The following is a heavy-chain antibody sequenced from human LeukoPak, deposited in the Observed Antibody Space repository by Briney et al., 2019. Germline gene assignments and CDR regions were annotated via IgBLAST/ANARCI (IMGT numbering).Heavy chain of an antibody. Sequence: PSETLSLTCTVSGGSISSYYWSWIRQPAGKGLEWIGRIYTSGSTNYNPPLKSRVTMSVDTSKNQFSLKLSSVTAADTAVYYCAREGLLRYFDWLSGYFDYWGQGTLVTVSS. V-gene: IGHV4-4*07. CDR1: GGSISSYY. D-gene: IGHD3-9*01. J-gene: IGHJ4*02. CDR3: AREGLLRYFDWLSGYFDY. CDR2: IYTSGST.